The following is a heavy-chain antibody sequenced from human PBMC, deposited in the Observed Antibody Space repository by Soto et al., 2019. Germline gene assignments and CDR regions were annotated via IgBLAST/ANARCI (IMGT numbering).Heavy chain of an antibody. CDR3: ATNYAYYYYYGMDV. V-gene: IGHV4-39*01. CDR1: GGSISSSSYY. Sequence: AETLSLTCTVSGGSISSSSYYWGWIRQPPGKGLDWIGSIYYSRSTCYNPSLKSRDTISVDTSKNQFSLKLSSVNAADTAVYYCATNYAYYYYYGMDVWGQGTTVTVSS. D-gene: IGHD4-4*01. J-gene: IGHJ6*02. CDR2: IYYSRST.